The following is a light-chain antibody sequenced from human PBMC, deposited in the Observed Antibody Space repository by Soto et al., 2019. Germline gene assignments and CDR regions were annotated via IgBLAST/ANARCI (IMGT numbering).Light chain of an antibody. CDR3: SSYTRSTTQV. CDR1: RSDVGGYNY. V-gene: IGLV2-14*01. Sequence: QSVLTQPASVSGSPGQSITISCTGTRSDVGGYNYVSWYQQYPGKAPKVLIYEVSYRPSGVSNRFSGSKSGNTASLTISGLQAEDEADYYCSSYTRSTTQVFGSGPKLTVL. J-gene: IGLJ1*01. CDR2: EVS.